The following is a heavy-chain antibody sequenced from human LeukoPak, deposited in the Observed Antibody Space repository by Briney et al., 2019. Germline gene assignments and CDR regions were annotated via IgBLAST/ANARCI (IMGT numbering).Heavy chain of an antibody. J-gene: IGHJ4*02. CDR2: ISSTSSSI. CDR1: GFTFSSYE. D-gene: IGHD3-16*01. Sequence: GGSLRLSCAASGFTFSSYEMNWVRQAPGKGLEWISYISSTSSSIYYADSVKGRFTISRDNAKNSVPLQMNSLRAEDTATYYCVSAYGGLLDYWGQGTLVTVSS. CDR3: VSAYGGLLDY. V-gene: IGHV3-48*03.